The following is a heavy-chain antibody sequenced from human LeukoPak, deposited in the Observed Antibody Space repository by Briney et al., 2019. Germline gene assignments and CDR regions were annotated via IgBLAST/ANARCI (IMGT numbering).Heavy chain of an antibody. CDR3: ARRTDYDFWSGFNYYYYYYMDV. V-gene: IGHV3-7*01. CDR2: IKQDGSEK. D-gene: IGHD3-3*01. Sequence: GGSLRLSCAASGFTFSSYSMSWVRQAPGKGLEWVANIKQDGSEKYYVDSVKGRFTISRDNAKNSLYLQMNSLRAEDTAVYYCARRTDYDFWSGFNYYYYYYMDVWGKGTTVTVSS. J-gene: IGHJ6*03. CDR1: GFTFSSYS.